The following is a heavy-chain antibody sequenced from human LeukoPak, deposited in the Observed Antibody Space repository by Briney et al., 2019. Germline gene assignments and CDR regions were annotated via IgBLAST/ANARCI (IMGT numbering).Heavy chain of an antibody. V-gene: IGHV3-21*01. J-gene: IGHJ4*02. CDR2: ISSSSSYI. D-gene: IGHD3-10*01. Sequence: PGGSLRLSCAASGFIFSTYSMNWARQAPGKGLEWVSSISSSSSYIYYADSVKGRFTISRDNAKNSLYLQMNSLRAEDTAVYYCATDCIRAATKAIDYWGQGTLVTVSS. CDR1: GFIFSTYS. CDR3: ATDCIRAATKAIDY.